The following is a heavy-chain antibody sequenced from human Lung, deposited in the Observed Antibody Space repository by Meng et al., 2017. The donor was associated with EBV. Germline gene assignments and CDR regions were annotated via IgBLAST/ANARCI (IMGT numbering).Heavy chain of an antibody. CDR1: GGSISSGNPY. CDR3: ASLYGDSSVWYLDL. Sequence: QDSAPCLLKPSQTLSPTSIGSGGSISSGNPYLSWNCKHPGKGLEYIGYIYYSGSTYDNPSLKSRVIISVDTSKNQFSLRLNSVTAADTAVYYCASLYGDSSVWYLDLWGRGTLVTVSS. V-gene: IGHV4-31*03. CDR2: IYYSGST. D-gene: IGHD4-17*01. J-gene: IGHJ2*01.